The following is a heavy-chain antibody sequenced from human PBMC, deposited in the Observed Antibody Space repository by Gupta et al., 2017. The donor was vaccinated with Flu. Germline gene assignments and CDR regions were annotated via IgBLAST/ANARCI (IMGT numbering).Heavy chain of an antibody. D-gene: IGHD3-10*01. CDR3: ARNRGWEQFDY. V-gene: IGHV3-7*01. CDR1: GFTFSDSW. J-gene: IGHJ4*02. CDR2: INQDGSTK. Sequence: EVQLVESGGGLVQPGGSLRLSCAASGFTFSDSWMNWVRQAPGKGLEGVANINQDGSTKNYVDALKGRFTVSRDNAKNSLYLQMDSLRAEDTAVYFCARNRGWEQFDYWGQGTLVTGSS.